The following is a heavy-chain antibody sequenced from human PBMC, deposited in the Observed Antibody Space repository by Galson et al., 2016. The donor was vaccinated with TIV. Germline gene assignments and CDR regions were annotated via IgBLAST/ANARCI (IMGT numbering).Heavy chain of an antibody. CDR2: IIPIFRTS. Sequence: SVKVSCKASGGTFNKYAISWVRQAPGQGLEWMGGIIPIFRTSRYAQKFQGRVTITAGEYMSTVDMELRSLRSDDTAVYYCARDTPSLLAAATMDYWGQGTLVTVAS. J-gene: IGHJ4*02. CDR3: ARDTPSLLAAATMDY. V-gene: IGHV1-69*13. CDR1: GGTFNKYA. D-gene: IGHD6-25*01.